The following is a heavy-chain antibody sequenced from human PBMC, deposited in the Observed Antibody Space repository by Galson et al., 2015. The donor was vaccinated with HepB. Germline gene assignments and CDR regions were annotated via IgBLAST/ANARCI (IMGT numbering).Heavy chain of an antibody. CDR1: GYTFTSYA. J-gene: IGHJ4*02. CDR2: INAGNGNT. D-gene: IGHD6-19*01. V-gene: IGHV1-3*01. Sequence: VKVSCKASGYTFTSYAMHWVRPAPGQRLEWKGWINAGNGNTKYSQKFQGRVTITRDTSASTAYMELSSLRSEDTAVYYCARVVVSGWRIIQLDEVFDYWGQGTLVTVSS. CDR3: ARVVVSGWRIIQLDEVFDY.